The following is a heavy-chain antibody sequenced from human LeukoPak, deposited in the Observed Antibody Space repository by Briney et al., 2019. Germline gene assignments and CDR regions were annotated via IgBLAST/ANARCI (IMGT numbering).Heavy chain of an antibody. V-gene: IGHV3-21*01. CDR1: GFTFSSYS. D-gene: IGHD5-12*01. J-gene: IGHJ2*01. CDR2: NSSSSSYI. Sequence: GGSLRLSCAASGFTFSSYSMNWVRQAPGKGLEWVSSNSSSSSYIYYADSVKGRFTISRGNAKNSLYLQMNSLRAEDTAVYYCARDPYSGYANWYFDLWGRGTLVTVSS. CDR3: ARDPYSGYANWYFDL.